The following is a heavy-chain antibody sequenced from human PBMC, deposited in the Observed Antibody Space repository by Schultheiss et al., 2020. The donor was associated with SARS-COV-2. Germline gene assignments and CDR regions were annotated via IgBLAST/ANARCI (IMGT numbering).Heavy chain of an antibody. CDR3: ARFTVTIFGVVIKGYDY. D-gene: IGHD3-3*01. CDR1: GFTFSSYW. J-gene: IGHJ4*02. CDR2: ISSSGSTI. Sequence: GGSLRLSCAASGFTFSSYWMHWVRQAPGKGLVWVSYISSSGSTIYYADSVKGRFTISRDNAKNSLYLQMNSLRAEDTAVYYCARFTVTIFGVVIKGYDYWGQGTLVTVSS. V-gene: IGHV3-48*04.